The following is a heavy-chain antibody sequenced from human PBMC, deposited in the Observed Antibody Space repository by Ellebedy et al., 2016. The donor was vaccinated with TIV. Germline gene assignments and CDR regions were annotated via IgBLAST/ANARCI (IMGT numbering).Heavy chain of an antibody. CDR2: INQSGSA. CDR3: AEGRSGWYYFDY. Sequence: SETLSLTCAVYGGSFTGYYYSWIRQPPGKGLEWIGEINQSGSAIYNPSLKGRVTISVDMSKNQFSLRLTSVTAADTAVYYCAEGRSGWYYFDYWGQGTLVTVSS. V-gene: IGHV4-34*01. CDR1: GGSFTGYY. J-gene: IGHJ4*01. D-gene: IGHD6-19*01.